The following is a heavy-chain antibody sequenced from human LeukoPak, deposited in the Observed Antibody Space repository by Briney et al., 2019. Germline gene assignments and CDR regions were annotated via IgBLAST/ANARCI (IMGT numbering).Heavy chain of an antibody. V-gene: IGHV4-39*02. Sequence: SETLSLTCSASCGSFIGCDYYWGWIRQPPGKGMEWIGNVYYDGSTYYKSSLKSRVTIYVETSKNHFSLKMTSVTAADRAVYYCGRRKGMPGYSNFWGQGIVVTVSS. CDR3: GRRKGMPGYSNF. J-gene: IGHJ4*02. CDR2: VYYDGST. D-gene: IGHD4-11*01. CDR1: CGSFIGCDYY.